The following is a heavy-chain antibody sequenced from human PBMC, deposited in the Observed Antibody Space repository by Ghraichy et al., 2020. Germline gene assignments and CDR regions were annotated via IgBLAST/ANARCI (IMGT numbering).Heavy chain of an antibody. CDR1: GGSISSDGYY. CDR3: ARDVSNTYFDL. Sequence: SETLSLTCTVSGGSISSDGYYWSWIRQHPGKGLEWIGYIYYSGSTYHNPSLKSRVTILVDTSKNQFSLKLSSVTAADTAVYYCARDVSNTYFDLWGRGTLVTVSS. V-gene: IGHV4-31*03. J-gene: IGHJ2*01. D-gene: IGHD4/OR15-4a*01. CDR2: IYYSGST.